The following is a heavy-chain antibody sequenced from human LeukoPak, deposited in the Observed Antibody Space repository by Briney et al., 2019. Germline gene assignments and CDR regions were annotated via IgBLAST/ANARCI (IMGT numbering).Heavy chain of an antibody. D-gene: IGHD2-21*01. CDR3: AKDSPVMTR. CDR2: ISGSGDST. J-gene: IGHJ4*02. CDR1: GFTFSSKG. V-gene: IGHV3-23*01. Sequence: PGGSLRLSCAASGFTFSSKGMSWVRQAPGKGLEWVSAISGSGDSTYYADSVKGRFTISRDNSKNTLYLQMSSLRAEDTATYYCAKDSPVMTRWGQGTLVTVSS.